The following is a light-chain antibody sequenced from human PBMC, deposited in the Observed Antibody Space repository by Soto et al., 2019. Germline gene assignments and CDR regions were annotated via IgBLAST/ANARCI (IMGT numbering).Light chain of an antibody. Sequence: QSVLTQPPSASGTPGQRVTISCSGSGSNIGSNTVNWYQQLPRTAPKLLIYSNNQRPSGVPDRFSGSKSGTSASLAISGLQAEDEADYYCAACDGSLNGVVFGAGTKLTVL. CDR1: GSNIGSNT. J-gene: IGLJ2*01. V-gene: IGLV1-44*01. CDR3: AACDGSLNGVV. CDR2: SNN.